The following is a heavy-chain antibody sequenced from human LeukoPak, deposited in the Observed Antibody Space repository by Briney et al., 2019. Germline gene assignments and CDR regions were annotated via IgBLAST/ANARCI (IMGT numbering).Heavy chain of an antibody. Sequence: NPSQTLSLTCTVSGGSISSGGYYWSWIRQHPGKGLEWIGYIYYSGSTYYNPSLKSRVTISVDTSKNQFSLKLSPVTAADTAVYYCARDANSGSYYLHGAFDIWGQGTMVTVSS. J-gene: IGHJ3*02. V-gene: IGHV4-31*03. CDR2: IYYSGST. CDR1: GGSISSGGYY. D-gene: IGHD1-26*01. CDR3: ARDANSGSYYLHGAFDI.